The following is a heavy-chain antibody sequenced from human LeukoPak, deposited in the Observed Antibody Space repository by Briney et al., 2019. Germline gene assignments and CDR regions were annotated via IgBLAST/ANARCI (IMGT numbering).Heavy chain of an antibody. CDR3: ATEGYSSSWPSYYYYYYGMDV. Sequence: ASVKVSCKASGYTFTSYYMHWVRQAPGQGLEWMGIINPSGGSTSYAQKFQGRVTMTEDTSTDAAYMELSSLRSEDTAVYYCATEGYSSSWPSYYYYYYGMDVWGQGTTVTVSS. CDR1: GYTFTSYY. V-gene: IGHV1-46*01. D-gene: IGHD6-13*01. J-gene: IGHJ6*02. CDR2: INPSGGST.